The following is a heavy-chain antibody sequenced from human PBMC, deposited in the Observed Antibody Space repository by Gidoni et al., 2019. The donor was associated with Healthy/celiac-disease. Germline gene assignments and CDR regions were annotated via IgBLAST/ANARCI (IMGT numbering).Heavy chain of an antibody. CDR2: IYYSGST. V-gene: IGHV4-39*01. CDR3: ARQRGNYYDSSGYFDY. Sequence: QLQLQESGPGLVKPSETLSLTCTVSGGSISSSSYYWGWIRQPPGKGLEWIGSIYYSGSTYYNPSLKGRVTISVDTSKNQFSLKLSSVTAADTAVYYCARQRGNYYDSSGYFDYWGQGTLVTVSS. D-gene: IGHD3-22*01. J-gene: IGHJ4*02. CDR1: GGSISSSSYY.